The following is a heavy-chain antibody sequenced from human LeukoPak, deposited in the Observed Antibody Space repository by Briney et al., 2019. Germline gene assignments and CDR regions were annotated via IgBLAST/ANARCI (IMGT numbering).Heavy chain of an antibody. CDR2: ISSSSSTI. Sequence: GGSLRLSCAASGFTFSSDSMNWVRQAPGKGLEWVSYISSSSSTIYYADSVKGRFTISRDNAKNSLYLQMNSLRDEDTAVYYCARGRRALESYYYYMDVWGKGTTVTVSS. V-gene: IGHV3-48*02. D-gene: IGHD1-1*01. CDR1: GFTFSSDS. CDR3: ARGRRALESYYYYMDV. J-gene: IGHJ6*03.